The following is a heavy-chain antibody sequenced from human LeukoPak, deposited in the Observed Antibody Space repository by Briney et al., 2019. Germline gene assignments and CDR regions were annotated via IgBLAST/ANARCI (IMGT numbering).Heavy chain of an antibody. V-gene: IGHV3-23*01. D-gene: IGHD6-19*01. CDR3: ASHYSSGWYDPLAH. CDR1: GFTFSSYA. CDR2: ISGSGGST. J-gene: IGHJ5*02. Sequence: PGGSLRLSCAASGFTFSSYAINWVRQAPGQGLEWVSTISGSGGSTYYADSVKGRFTISRDNSKNTLFLQMNSLRAEDTAVYYCASHYSSGWYDPLAHWGQGTLVTVSS.